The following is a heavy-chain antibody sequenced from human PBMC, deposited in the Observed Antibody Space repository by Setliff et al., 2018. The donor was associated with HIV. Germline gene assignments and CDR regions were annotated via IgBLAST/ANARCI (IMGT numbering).Heavy chain of an antibody. J-gene: IGHJ4*02. Sequence: GGSLRLSCAASGFSFSNAWMNWVRQAPGKGLEWVGRIKSKVDGGTTDYAAPVKGRFSISRDDSKNTLYLHINSLRIEDTGVYYCSTTAGNSYGSFDYWGQGTLVTVSS. V-gene: IGHV3-15*01. D-gene: IGHD5-18*01. CDR1: GFSFSNAW. CDR2: IKSKVDGGTT. CDR3: STTAGNSYGSFDY.